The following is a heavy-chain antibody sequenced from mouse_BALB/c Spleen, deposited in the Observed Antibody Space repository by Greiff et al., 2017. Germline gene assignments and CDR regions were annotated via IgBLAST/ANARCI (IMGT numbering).Heavy chain of an antibody. CDR3: ARGYGYDKARFAY. D-gene: IGHD2-2*01. CDR2: ISSGGST. V-gene: IGHV5-6-5*01. Sequence: EVQLVESGGGLVKPGGSLKLSCAASGFTFSSYAMSWVRQTPEKRLEWVASISSGGSTYYPDSVKGRFTISRDNARNILYLQMSSLRSEDTAMYYCARGYGYDKARFAYWGQGTLVTVSA. J-gene: IGHJ3*01. CDR1: GFTFSSYA.